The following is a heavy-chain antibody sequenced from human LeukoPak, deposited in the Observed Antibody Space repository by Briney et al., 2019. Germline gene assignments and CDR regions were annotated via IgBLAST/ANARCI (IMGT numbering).Heavy chain of an antibody. Sequence: PSETLSLTCSVSDESIRSHYWGWVRQPPGKGLEWIAYIHNSGITNYNPFLKSRVTISVDTPKNQFSLKLSSVTAADTAIYYCVAMFSSDYFDLWGRGILVPVSS. J-gene: IGHJ4*02. CDR1: DESIRSHY. V-gene: IGHV4-59*03. CDR2: IHNSGIT. D-gene: IGHD3-22*01. CDR3: VAMFSSDYFDL.